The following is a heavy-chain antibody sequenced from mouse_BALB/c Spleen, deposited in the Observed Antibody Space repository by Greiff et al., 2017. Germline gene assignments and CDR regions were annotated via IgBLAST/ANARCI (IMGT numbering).Heavy chain of an antibody. CDR1: GYTFTSYW. Sequence: QVQLQQPGAELVKPGASVKLSCKASGYTFTSYWMHWVKQRPGQGLEWIGEIDPSDSYTNYNQKFKGKATLTVDKSSSTAYMQLSSLTSEDSAVYYCARGKANWDYFDYWGQGTTLTVSS. CDR2: IDPSDSYT. D-gene: IGHD4-1*01. J-gene: IGHJ2*01. CDR3: ARGKANWDYFDY. V-gene: IGHV1-69*02.